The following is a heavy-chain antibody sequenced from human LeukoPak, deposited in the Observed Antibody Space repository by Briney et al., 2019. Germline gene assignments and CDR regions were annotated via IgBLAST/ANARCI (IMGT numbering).Heavy chain of an antibody. Sequence: ASVKVSCKASGYTFTAHYIHWVRQAPGQGLEWMGWIDPNSGGTNYAQKFQGRVTMTRDTSIGTAYMELSRLRSDDTAVYYCARPSYGYSSSWPFDYWGQGTLVTVSS. V-gene: IGHV1-2*02. CDR3: ARPSYGYSSSWPFDY. CDR1: GYTFTAHY. CDR2: IDPNSGGT. D-gene: IGHD6-13*01. J-gene: IGHJ4*02.